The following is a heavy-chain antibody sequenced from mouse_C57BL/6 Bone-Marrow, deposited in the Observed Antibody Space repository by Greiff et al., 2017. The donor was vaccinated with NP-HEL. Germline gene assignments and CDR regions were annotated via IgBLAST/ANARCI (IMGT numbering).Heavy chain of an antibody. D-gene: IGHD1-1*01. CDR1: GYTFTEYT. CDR3: ARHEGLAGYFDY. Sequence: VQLQESGAELVKPGASVKLSCKASGYTFTEYTIHWVKQRSGQGLEWIGWFYPGSGSIKYNEKFKDKATLTADKFSSTVYMALRRLTSEDSAVYLCARHEGLAGYFDYWGQGTTLTVSS. V-gene: IGHV1-62-2*01. CDR2: FYPGSGSI. J-gene: IGHJ2*01.